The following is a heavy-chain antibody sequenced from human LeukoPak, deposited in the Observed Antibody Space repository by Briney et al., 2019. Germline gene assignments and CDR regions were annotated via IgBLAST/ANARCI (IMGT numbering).Heavy chain of an antibody. Sequence: QPGGSLRLSCAASGFTFSIYEMNWVRQAPGEGLEWVAAITADGGSTHYTTSVKGRFIISRDTPKNTLSLQMNNLRAEDAAVDCCARVWIRDYMDVWGEGTTVSVSS. D-gene: IGHD1-1*01. J-gene: IGHJ6*03. CDR2: ITADGGST. CDR3: ARVWIRDYMDV. CDR1: GFTFSIYE. V-gene: IGHV3-23*01.